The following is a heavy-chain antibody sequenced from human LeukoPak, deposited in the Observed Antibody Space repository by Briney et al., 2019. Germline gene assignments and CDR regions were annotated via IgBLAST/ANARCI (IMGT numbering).Heavy chain of an antibody. CDR1: GYTFTSYY. Sequence: ASVKVSCKASGYTFTSYYMHWVRQAPGQGLEWMGIINPSGGSTTYAQKFQGRVTMTRDTSTSTVYMELSSLRSEDTAVYYCARLASLTFRIAAAGTGWFDPWGQGTLVTVSS. J-gene: IGHJ5*02. D-gene: IGHD6-13*01. CDR3: ARLASLTFRIAAAGTGWFDP. CDR2: INPSGGST. V-gene: IGHV1-46*01.